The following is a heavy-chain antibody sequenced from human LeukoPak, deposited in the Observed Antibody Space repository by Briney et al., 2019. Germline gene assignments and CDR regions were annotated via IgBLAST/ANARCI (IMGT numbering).Heavy chain of an antibody. CDR3: AEALYGDGLNFDY. V-gene: IGHV3-30*18. CDR1: GFTFSSYG. J-gene: IGHJ4*02. D-gene: IGHD4-17*01. Sequence: GGSLRLSCAAPGFTFSSYGMHWVRQAPGKGLEWVAVISYDGSNKYYADSVKGRFTISRDNSKNTLYLQMNSLRAEDTAVYYCAEALYGDGLNFDYWGQGTLVTVSS. CDR2: ISYDGSNK.